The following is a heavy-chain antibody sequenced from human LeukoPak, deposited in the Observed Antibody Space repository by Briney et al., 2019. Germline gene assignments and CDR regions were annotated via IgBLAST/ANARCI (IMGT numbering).Heavy chain of an antibody. V-gene: IGHV3-7*01. Sequence: GGSLRLSCAASGFTFSNYWMSWVRQAPGKGLEWVANIKQDGSEKYYVDSVKGRFTISRDNAKNSLYLQMNSLRAEDTAVYYCARVEGYYYYMDVWGKGTTVTVSS. CDR2: IKQDGSEK. CDR3: ARVEGYYYYMDV. D-gene: IGHD1-1*01. CDR1: GFTFSNYW. J-gene: IGHJ6*03.